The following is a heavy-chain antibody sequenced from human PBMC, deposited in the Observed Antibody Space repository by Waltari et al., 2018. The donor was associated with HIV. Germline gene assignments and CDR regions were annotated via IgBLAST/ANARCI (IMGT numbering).Heavy chain of an antibody. J-gene: IGHJ3*02. CDR3: ARHRFGSGLLDAFDI. D-gene: IGHD3-10*01. CDR1: CGSVPPAGYS. Sequence: QVQLQESGPGLVKTSATLSLTCSVSCGSVPPAGYSLGWVRQPPGMGQDWIATSHNGGTTYYHPSLKSRVTIFLDKYKNQFSLRLIAVTAADTAVYFCARHRFGSGLLDAFDIWGQGTMVTVSS. V-gene: IGHV4-39*01. CDR2: SHNGGTT.